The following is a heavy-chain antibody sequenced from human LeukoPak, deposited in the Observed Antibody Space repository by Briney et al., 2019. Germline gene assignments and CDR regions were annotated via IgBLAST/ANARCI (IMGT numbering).Heavy chain of an antibody. CDR3: ARDLGATYYYYYMDV. CDR1: GGSISSYY. CDR2: IYYSGST. V-gene: IGHV4-59*01. Sequence: SETLSLTCTVSGGSISSYYWSWIRQPPGKGLEWIGYIYYSGSTNYNPSLKSRVTISVDTSKNQFSLKLSSVTAADTAVYYCARDLGATYYYYYMDVWGKGTTVTVSS. J-gene: IGHJ6*03.